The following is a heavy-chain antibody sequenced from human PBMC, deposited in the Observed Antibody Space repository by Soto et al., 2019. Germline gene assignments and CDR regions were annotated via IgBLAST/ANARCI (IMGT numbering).Heavy chain of an antibody. J-gene: IGHJ3*01. CDR1: GFTLLSHW. D-gene: IGHD3-10*01. V-gene: IGHV3-7*05. Sequence: EVQLVESGGDLVRPGGSLGLSCAASGFTLLSHWMSWVRQAPGKGPEWVANIDQLGTKKFYVDSVKGRFTISKDNLKNSLYLQLNSLRAEDTAVYYCARDVGGGTFDVWGQGTMVTVSS. CDR3: ARDVGGGTFDV. CDR2: IDQLGTKK.